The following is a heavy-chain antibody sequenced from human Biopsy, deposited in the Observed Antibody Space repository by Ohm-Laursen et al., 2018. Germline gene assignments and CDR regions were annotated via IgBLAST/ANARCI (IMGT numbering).Heavy chain of an antibody. CDR3: ATSTMVRSSGHAFDI. CDR1: GFTFSSYG. D-gene: IGHD3-10*01. Sequence: SLRLSCAAPGFTFSSYGMHWVRQAPGKGLAWVAFIWYDGFNRYYADSVKGRFTISRDNSKNTLDLQMNSLRAEDTVVYYCATSTMVRSSGHAFDIWGQGTVVTVS. V-gene: IGHV3-33*01. J-gene: IGHJ3*02. CDR2: IWYDGFNR.